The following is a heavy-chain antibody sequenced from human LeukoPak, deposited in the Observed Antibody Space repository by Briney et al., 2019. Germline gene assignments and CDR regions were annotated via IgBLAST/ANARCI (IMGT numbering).Heavy chain of an antibody. J-gene: IGHJ3*02. CDR1: GGAFSSYA. V-gene: IGHV1-69*13. CDR2: IIPIFGTA. D-gene: IGHD1-26*01. Sequence: LWASVKVSCKASGGAFSSYAISWVRQAPGQGLEWMGGIIPIFGTANYAQKFQGRVTITADESTSTAYMELSSLRSEDTAVYYCARESKWELHLSAFDIWGQGTMVTVSS. CDR3: ARESKWELHLSAFDI.